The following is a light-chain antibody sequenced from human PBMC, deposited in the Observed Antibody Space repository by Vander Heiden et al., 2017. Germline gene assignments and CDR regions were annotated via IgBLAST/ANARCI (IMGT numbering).Light chain of an antibody. Sequence: QSVLTQPPSASGTPGQRVTISCSGSSSNIGSNTVNWYQHLPGTAPKLLIYSNNQRPSGVPDRFSGSQSGTSASLAISGLQSEDEADYYCAAWDDSLNGPVFGGGTKLTVL. CDR1: SSNIGSNT. CDR2: SNN. CDR3: AAWDDSLNGPV. J-gene: IGLJ2*01. V-gene: IGLV1-44*01.